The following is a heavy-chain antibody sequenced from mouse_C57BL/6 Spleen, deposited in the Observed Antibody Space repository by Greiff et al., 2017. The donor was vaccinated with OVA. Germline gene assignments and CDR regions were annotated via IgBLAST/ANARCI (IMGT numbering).Heavy chain of an antibody. Sequence: VQRVESGAELVKPGASVKISCKASGYAFSSYWMNWVKQRPGKGLEWIGQIYPGDGDTNYNGKFKGKATLTADKSSSTAYMQLSSLTSEDSAVYFCARWYYYGSSGDAMDYWGQGTSVTVSA. CDR2: IYPGDGDT. D-gene: IGHD1-1*01. CDR3: ARWYYYGSSGDAMDY. CDR1: GYAFSSYW. J-gene: IGHJ4*01. V-gene: IGHV1-80*01.